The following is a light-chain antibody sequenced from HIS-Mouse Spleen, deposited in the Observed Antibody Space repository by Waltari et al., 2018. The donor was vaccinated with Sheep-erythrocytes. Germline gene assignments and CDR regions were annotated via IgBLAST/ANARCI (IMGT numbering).Light chain of an antibody. CDR2: DAS. CDR3: QQRSNWPPIT. V-gene: IGKV3-11*01. Sequence: EIVLTQSPATLSLSPGERATLSRRASQSVSSYLAWYQQKPGQPPRLLIYDASNRATGIPARFSGSGSGTDFTLTISSLEPEDFAVYYCQQRSNWPPITFGQGTRLEIK. CDR1: QSVSSY. J-gene: IGKJ5*01.